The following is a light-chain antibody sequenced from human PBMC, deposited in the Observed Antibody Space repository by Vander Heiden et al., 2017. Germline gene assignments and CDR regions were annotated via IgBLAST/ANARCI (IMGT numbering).Light chain of an antibody. J-gene: IGLJ2*01. Sequence: QSVLTHPPPASGTPGQRVTISCSGSTSSIGGNYVNWYQQLPGTAPKLLIHRNSQRPSGVPDRFSGSKSGTSASLAISGLRSEDEADYYCAAWDDSLSGPVFGGGTKLTVL. CDR2: RNS. V-gene: IGLV1-47*01. CDR3: AAWDDSLSGPV. CDR1: TSSIGGNY.